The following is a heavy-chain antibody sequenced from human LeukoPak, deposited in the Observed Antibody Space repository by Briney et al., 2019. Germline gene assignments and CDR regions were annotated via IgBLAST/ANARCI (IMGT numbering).Heavy chain of an antibody. CDR1: GYTFSSYG. CDR3: ARHCSGGSCQSAWFDP. D-gene: IGHD2-15*01. Sequence: VASVKVSCKTSGYTFSSYGISWVRRAPGQGLEWMGWISTYNGNTDYPHKHQGRVTMTTDTSTSTAYMELRSLRSDDTAVYYCARHCSGGSCQSAWFDPWGQGTLVTVSS. V-gene: IGHV1-18*01. CDR2: ISTYNGNT. J-gene: IGHJ5*02.